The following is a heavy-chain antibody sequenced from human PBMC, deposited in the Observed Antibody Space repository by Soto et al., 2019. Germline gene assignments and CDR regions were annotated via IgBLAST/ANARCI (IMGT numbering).Heavy chain of an antibody. CDR3: ARGPDYDFWSGSPRPSPSDY. CDR2: IWYDGSNT. D-gene: IGHD3-3*01. CDR1: GFTFTIFG. J-gene: IGHJ4*02. V-gene: IGHV3-33*01. Sequence: QVQLVESGGGVVQPGKSLRLSCAASGFTFTIFGMHWVRQAPGKGLEWVAVIWYDGSNTYYADSVKGRFTISRDNSKNTLYLQMNNLRAEDTSIYYCARGPDYDFWSGSPRPSPSDYWGQGTLVTVSS.